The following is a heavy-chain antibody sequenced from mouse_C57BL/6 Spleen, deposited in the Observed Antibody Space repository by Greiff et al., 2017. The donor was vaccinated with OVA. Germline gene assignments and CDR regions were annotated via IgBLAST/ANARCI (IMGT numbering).Heavy chain of an antibody. D-gene: IGHD2-4*01. V-gene: IGHV3-6*01. Sequence: EVKLQESGPGLVKPSQSLSLTCSVTGYSITSGYYWNWIRQFPGNKLEWMGYISYDGSNNYNPSLKNRISITRDTSKNQFFLKLNSVTTEDTATYYCARGGDYDRGWFAYWGQGTLVTVSA. CDR3: ARGGDYDRGWFAY. J-gene: IGHJ3*01. CDR1: GYSITSGYY. CDR2: ISYDGSN.